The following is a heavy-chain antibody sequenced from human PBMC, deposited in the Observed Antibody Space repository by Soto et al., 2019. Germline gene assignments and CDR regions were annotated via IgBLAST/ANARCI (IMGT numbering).Heavy chain of an antibody. CDR2: IYQSGST. Sequence: QLQLQESGSGLVKPSQTLSLTCAVSGGSISSGGYSWSWIRQPPGKGLEWIGDIYQSGSTHYNPSLKSRVTISVDRTRHQFSLKLRSVTAAHTAVYYSAAGAGLPRYSWGQGTLVPVSS. J-gene: IGHJ4*02. V-gene: IGHV4-30-2*01. CDR3: AAGAGLPRYS. D-gene: IGHD5-12*01. CDR1: GGSISSGGYS.